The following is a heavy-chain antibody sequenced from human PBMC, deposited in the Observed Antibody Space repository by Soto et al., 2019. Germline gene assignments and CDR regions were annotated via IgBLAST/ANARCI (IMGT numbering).Heavy chain of an antibody. D-gene: IGHD3-3*01. V-gene: IGHV4-34*01. Sequence: LFLTCADYGGSLSGYCWSWIRQPPGKGLEWIGDINYSGSTNYNPSLKSRVTISVDTSKNQFSLKLSSVTAADTAVYYCARQVYRVVIDYWGQGTLVTVSS. J-gene: IGHJ4*02. CDR1: GGSLSGYC. CDR3: ARQVYRVVIDY. CDR2: INYSGST.